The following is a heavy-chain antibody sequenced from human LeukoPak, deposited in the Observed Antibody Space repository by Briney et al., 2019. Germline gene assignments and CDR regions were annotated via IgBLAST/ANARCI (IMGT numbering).Heavy chain of an antibody. V-gene: IGHV4-59*12. D-gene: IGHD3-10*01. CDR1: GGSISSYY. Sequence: PSETLSLTCTVSGGSISSYYWSWIRQPPGKGLEWIGYIYHSGSTYYNPSLKSRVTISVDRSKNQFSLKLSSVTAADTAVYYCARSFGERVFDYWGQGTLVTVSS. CDR3: ARSFGERVFDY. J-gene: IGHJ4*02. CDR2: IYHSGST.